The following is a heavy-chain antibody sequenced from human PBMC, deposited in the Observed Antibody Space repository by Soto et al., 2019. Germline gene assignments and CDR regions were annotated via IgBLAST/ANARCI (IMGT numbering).Heavy chain of an antibody. CDR3: ARGQVQLYCMDV. Sequence: ASVKVSCKASGYTFTSYDINWVRQATGQGLEWMGWMNPNSGNTGYAQKFQGRVTMTRNTSISTAYMELSSLRSEDTAVYYCARGQVQLYCMDVWGQGTTVTVSS. CDR2: MNPNSGNT. J-gene: IGHJ6*02. V-gene: IGHV1-8*01. D-gene: IGHD1-1*01. CDR1: GYTFTSYD.